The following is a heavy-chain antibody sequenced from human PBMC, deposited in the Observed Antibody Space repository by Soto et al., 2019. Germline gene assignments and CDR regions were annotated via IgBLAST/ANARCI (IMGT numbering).Heavy chain of an antibody. CDR3: ARETVTTANYYYYYMDV. CDR2: ISSSSTI. Sequence: GGSLRLSCAASGFTFSSYSMNWVRQAPGKGLEWVSYISSSSTIYYADSVKGRFTISRDNAKNSLYLQMNSLRAEDTAVYYCARETVTTANYYYYYMDVWGKGTTVTVSS. J-gene: IGHJ6*03. V-gene: IGHV3-48*01. D-gene: IGHD4-4*01. CDR1: GFTFSSYS.